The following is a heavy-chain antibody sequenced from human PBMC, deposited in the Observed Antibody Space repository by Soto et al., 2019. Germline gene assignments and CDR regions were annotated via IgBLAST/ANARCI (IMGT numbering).Heavy chain of an antibody. J-gene: IGHJ4*02. CDR3: ASLYGDSYVDY. Sequence: GGSLRLSCAASGFTFSSYAMSWVRQAPGKGLEWVSAISGSGGSTYYADSVKGRFTISRDNSKNTLHLQMNSLRAEDTAVYYCASLYGDSYVDYWGQGTLVTVSS. D-gene: IGHD4-17*01. CDR2: ISGSGGST. CDR1: GFTFSSYA. V-gene: IGHV3-23*01.